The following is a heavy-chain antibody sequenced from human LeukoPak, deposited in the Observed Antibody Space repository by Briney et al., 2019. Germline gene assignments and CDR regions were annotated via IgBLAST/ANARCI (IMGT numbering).Heavy chain of an antibody. CDR1: GGSISSYY. D-gene: IGHD5-18*01. J-gene: IGHJ4*02. CDR2: IYYSGST. CDR3: ARGRGYSYAFDY. Sequence: PSETLSLACTVSGGSISSYYWSWIRQPPGKGLEWIGYIYYSGSTYYNPSLKSRVTISVDTSRNQFSLKVTSVTAADTAIYYCARGRGYSYAFDYWGQGTLVTVSS. V-gene: IGHV4-59*12.